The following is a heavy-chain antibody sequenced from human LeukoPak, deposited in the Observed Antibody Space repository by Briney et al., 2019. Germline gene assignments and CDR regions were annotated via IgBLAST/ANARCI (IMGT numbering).Heavy chain of an antibody. CDR2: INAGNGNT. D-gene: IGHD2-2*01. V-gene: IGHV1-3*01. J-gene: IGHJ4*02. Sequence: ASVKVSCKASGYTFTSYAMHWVRQAPGQRLEWMGWINAGNGNTKYSQKFQGRVTITRDTSASTAYMELSSLRSEDTAVYYCVRAPRYCSSTSCYSELTHWGQGTLVTVSS. CDR1: GYTFTSYA. CDR3: VRAPRYCSSTSCYSELTH.